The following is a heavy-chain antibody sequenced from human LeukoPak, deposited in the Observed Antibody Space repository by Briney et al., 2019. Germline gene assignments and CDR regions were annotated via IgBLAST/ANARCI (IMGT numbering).Heavy chain of an antibody. V-gene: IGHV3-30*04. J-gene: IGHJ2*01. Sequence: GGSLRLSCTASGFSFSNYAMSWVRQAPGKGLEWVAVISNDGSDKYYADSVKGRFTISRDNSKSTLYLQMNSLRTEDTAVYYCARRWYFDLWGRGTLVTVSS. CDR1: GFSFSNYA. CDR3: ARRWYFDL. CDR2: ISNDGSDK.